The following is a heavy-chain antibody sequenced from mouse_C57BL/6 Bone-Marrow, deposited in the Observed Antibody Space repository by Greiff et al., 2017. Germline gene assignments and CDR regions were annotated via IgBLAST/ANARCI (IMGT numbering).Heavy chain of an antibody. CDR1: GYTFTDYN. Sequence: EVKLEESGPELVKPGASVKMSCKASGYTFTDYNMHWVKQSHGKSLEWIGYINPNNGGTSYNQKFKGKATLTVNKSSSTAYMELRSLTSEDSAVYYCARSYYGSSYAWFAYWGQGTLVTVSA. D-gene: IGHD1-1*01. V-gene: IGHV1-22*01. CDR3: ARSYYGSSYAWFAY. CDR2: INPNNGGT. J-gene: IGHJ3*01.